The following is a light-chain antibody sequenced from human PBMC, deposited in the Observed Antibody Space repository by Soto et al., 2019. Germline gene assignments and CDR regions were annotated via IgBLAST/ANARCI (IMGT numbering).Light chain of an antibody. CDR3: QSYDNSLGASV. V-gene: IGLV1-40*01. CDR2: SDN. Sequence: QSVLTQPPSVSGAPGQRVTISCTGSSSNIGAGHDVHWYRQLPGTAPKVVIYSDNRRPSGVPDRFSGSKSGTSASLAITGLQAEDEADYYCQSYDNSLGASVFGGGTKVTVL. CDR1: SSNIGAGHD. J-gene: IGLJ1*01.